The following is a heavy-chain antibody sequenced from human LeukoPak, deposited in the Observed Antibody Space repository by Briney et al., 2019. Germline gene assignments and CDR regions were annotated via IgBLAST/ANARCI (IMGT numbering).Heavy chain of an antibody. V-gene: IGHV3-74*01. D-gene: IGHD3-3*01. Sequence: GRSLRLSCAASGFTFDDYAMHWVRQAPGKGLVWVSHIKYDGSATNYADSVKGRFTISRDNAKNTLYLQMNSLRAEDTAVYYCVSGSLQSGYNFDYWGQGALVTVSS. CDR2: IKYDGSAT. J-gene: IGHJ4*02. CDR1: GFTFDDYA. CDR3: VSGSLQSGYNFDY.